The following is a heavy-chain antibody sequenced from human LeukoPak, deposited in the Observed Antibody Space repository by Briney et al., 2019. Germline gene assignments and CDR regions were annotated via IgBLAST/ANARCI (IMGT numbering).Heavy chain of an antibody. J-gene: IGHJ3*02. CDR1: GSTFTIYG. CDR3: ARFFYGDYALGGFDSFDM. D-gene: IGHD4-17*01. CDR2: ISVYNGNT. V-gene: IGHV1-18*01. Sequence: ASGTVSFKSAGSTFTIYGISWVRQAPEQGLEGMGWISVYNGNTNYAQKLQGRVTMTTDTSTRTAYMELRSLRSDDTAVYYCARFFYGDYALGGFDSFDMGGQGTMVTVSS.